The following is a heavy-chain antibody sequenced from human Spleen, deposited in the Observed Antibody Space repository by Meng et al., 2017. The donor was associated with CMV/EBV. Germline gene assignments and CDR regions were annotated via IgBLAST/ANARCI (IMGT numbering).Heavy chain of an antibody. V-gene: IGHV1-18*01. CDR3: ARDSLGSGSGLPAY. D-gene: IGHD1-26*01. CDR1: GYTFTSYG. J-gene: IGHJ4*02. Sequence: VQWVRAGAEVKKPVASVKVSCKASGYTFTSYGISWVRQAPGQGLEWMGWISAYNGNTNYAQKLQGRVTMTTDTSTSTAYMELRSLRSDDTAVYYCARDSLGSGSGLPAYWGQGTLVTVSS. CDR2: ISAYNGNT.